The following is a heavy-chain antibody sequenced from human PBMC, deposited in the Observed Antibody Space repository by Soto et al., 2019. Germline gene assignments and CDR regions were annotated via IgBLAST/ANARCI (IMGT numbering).Heavy chain of an antibody. J-gene: IGHJ4*02. D-gene: IGHD6-19*01. CDR1: GFTFSGSA. CDR3: TTVAGTNADFFDY. V-gene: IGHV3-73*01. CDR2: IRSKANSYAT. Sequence: GGSLRLSCAASGFTFSGSAMHWVRQASGKGLEWVGRIRSKANSYATAYAASVKGRFTISRDDSKNTAYLQMNSLKTEDTAVYYCTTVAGTNADFFDYWGQGTLVTVSS.